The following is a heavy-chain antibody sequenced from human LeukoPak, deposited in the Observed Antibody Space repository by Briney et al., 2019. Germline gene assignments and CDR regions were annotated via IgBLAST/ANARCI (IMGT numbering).Heavy chain of an antibody. J-gene: IGHJ6*02. CDR1: GGSITSYY. CDR3: ARFGPAYGMDV. CDR2: MYYSGST. D-gene: IGHD3-16*01. Sequence: SETLSLTCTVSGGSITSYYWTWIRQPPGKGLEWIGYMYYSGSTNSNPSLKSRVTISVDTSKNQFSLKLSSVTAADTAVYYCARFGPAYGMDVWGQGTTVTVFS. V-gene: IGHV4-59*08.